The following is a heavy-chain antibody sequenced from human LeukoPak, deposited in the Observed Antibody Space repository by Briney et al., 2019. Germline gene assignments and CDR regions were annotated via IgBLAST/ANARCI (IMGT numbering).Heavy chain of an antibody. CDR2: ISGSGGNT. V-gene: IGHV3-23*01. J-gene: IGHJ5*02. CDR1: GFTFSSHG. Sequence: GGSLRLSCAASGFTFSSHGMNWVRQAPGKGLEWVSGISGSGGNTYYADSVKGRFTISRDNSKNTLYLQVNSLRAEDTAVYYCAKDDGLIMFSSWGQGTLVTVSS. CDR3: AKDDGLIMFSS. D-gene: IGHD3-16*01.